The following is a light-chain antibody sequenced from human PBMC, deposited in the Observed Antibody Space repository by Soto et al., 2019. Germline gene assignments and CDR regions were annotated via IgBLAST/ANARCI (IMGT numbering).Light chain of an antibody. CDR3: SSYTSSSTPYVV. J-gene: IGLJ2*01. Sequence: QSALTQPASVSGSPGQSITISCTGTSSDDGGYNYVSWYQQHPGKAPKLMIYEVSNRPSGVSNRFSGSKSGNTASPTISGLQAEDEADYYCSSYTSSSTPYVVFGGGTKLTVL. CDR2: EVS. V-gene: IGLV2-14*01. CDR1: SSDDGGYNY.